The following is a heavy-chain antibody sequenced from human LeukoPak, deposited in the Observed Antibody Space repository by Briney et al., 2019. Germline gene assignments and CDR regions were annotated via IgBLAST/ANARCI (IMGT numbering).Heavy chain of an antibody. J-gene: IGHJ4*02. D-gene: IGHD3-22*01. V-gene: IGHV4-59*08. CDR1: GGSISGYY. Sequence: SETLSLTCTVSGGSISGYYWSWIRQSPGKALEWIGCIYYSGGTSYSPSLKSRITISLDTSQNQFSLTLGSVTAADTAIYYCARLGSYDTIGYFFKQWGQGMLVTVSS. CDR2: IYYSGGT. CDR3: ARLGSYDTIGYFFKQ.